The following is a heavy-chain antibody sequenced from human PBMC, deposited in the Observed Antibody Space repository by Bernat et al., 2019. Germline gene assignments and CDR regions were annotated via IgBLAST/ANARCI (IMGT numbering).Heavy chain of an antibody. CDR2: IIPIFGTA. D-gene: IGHD1-1*01. CDR3: ARGVEVHGAFDI. Sequence: QVQLVQSGAEVKKPGASVKVSCKASGYTFTSYGISWVRQAPGQGLEWMGGIIPIFGTANYAQKFQGRVTITADESTSTAYMELSGLRSEDTAVYYCARGVEVHGAFDIWGQGTMVTVSS. J-gene: IGHJ3*02. CDR1: GYTFTSYG. V-gene: IGHV1-69*13.